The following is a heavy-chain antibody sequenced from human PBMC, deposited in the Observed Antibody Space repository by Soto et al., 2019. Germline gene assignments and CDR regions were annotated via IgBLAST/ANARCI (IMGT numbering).Heavy chain of an antibody. J-gene: IGHJ4*02. V-gene: IGHV4-39*01. CDR1: GGSISSSSYY. CDR3: ARYSSGWYYFDY. Sequence: QLQLQESGPGLVKPSETLSLTCTVSGGSISSSSYYWGWIRRPPGKGLEWIGSIYYSGSTYYNPSLKSRVTISVDTSKNQFSLKLSSVTAADTAVYYCARYSSGWYYFDYWGQGTLVTVSS. D-gene: IGHD6-19*01. CDR2: IYYSGST.